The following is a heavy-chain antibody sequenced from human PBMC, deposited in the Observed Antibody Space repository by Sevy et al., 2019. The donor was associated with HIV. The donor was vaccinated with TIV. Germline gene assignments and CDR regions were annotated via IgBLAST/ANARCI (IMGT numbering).Heavy chain of an antibody. J-gene: IGHJ6*03. Sequence: GGSLRLSCAASGFTFSDHYVDWVRQAPGKGLEWVGRIRNRPNSYTTEYAASVKGRFAISRDDSRNSVYLQMNSLKTQESAGYYCVRGPNCGVGGCQQISPYCLDVWGKGATVTVSS. V-gene: IGHV3-72*01. CDR3: VRGPNCGVGGCQQISPYCLDV. CDR2: IRNRPNSYTT. CDR1: GFTFSDHY. D-gene: IGHD2-15*01.